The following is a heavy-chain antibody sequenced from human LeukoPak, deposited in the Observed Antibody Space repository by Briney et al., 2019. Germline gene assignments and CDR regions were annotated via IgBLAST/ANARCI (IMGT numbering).Heavy chain of an antibody. Sequence: GESLKISCKGSGYSFTSYWIGWVRQTPGKGLEWMGIIYPGDSDTRYSPSFQGQVTISADKSISTAYLQWSSLKASDTAMYYCARPGSNDYGDYVYEYWGQGTLVTVSS. CDR3: ARPGSNDYGDYVYEY. J-gene: IGHJ4*02. CDR2: IYPGDSDT. CDR1: GYSFTSYW. V-gene: IGHV5-51*01. D-gene: IGHD4-17*01.